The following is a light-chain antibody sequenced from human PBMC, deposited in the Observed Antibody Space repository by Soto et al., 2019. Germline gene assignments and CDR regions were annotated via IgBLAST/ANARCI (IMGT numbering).Light chain of an antibody. V-gene: IGKV3-20*01. Sequence: EIVLTQSPGTLSLSPGERATLSCKASQSVSSNFLAWYQRKPGQAPRLLIYRATDIPYRFSGSGSGTDFTLTITRLEPEDFAVYYCQQYGTSPPTFGQGIKVEI. CDR1: QSVSSNF. CDR3: QQYGTSPPT. J-gene: IGKJ1*01.